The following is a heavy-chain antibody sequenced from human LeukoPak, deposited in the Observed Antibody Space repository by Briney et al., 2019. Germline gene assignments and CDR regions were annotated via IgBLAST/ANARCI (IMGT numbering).Heavy chain of an antibody. CDR2: TFFRSQWYH. V-gene: IGHV6-1*01. Sequence: SQTLSLTRAISGDSVSVNSDVWNWIRQSPSRGLEWLGRTFFRSQWYHDYAISLRGRITINADTSKNQFSLQLNSVTPEDTAVYYCARDADWALDAFDVWGQGTVVTVSS. CDR1: GDSVSVNSDV. D-gene: IGHD3-9*01. J-gene: IGHJ3*01. CDR3: ARDADWALDAFDV.